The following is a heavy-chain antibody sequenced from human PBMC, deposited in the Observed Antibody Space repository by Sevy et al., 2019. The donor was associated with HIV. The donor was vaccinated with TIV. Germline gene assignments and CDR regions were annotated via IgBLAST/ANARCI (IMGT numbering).Heavy chain of an antibody. CDR1: GGSISSSF. D-gene: IGHD6-13*01. J-gene: IGHJ3*02. V-gene: IGHV4-59*01. CDR2: VYYTGSS. CDR3: ARGAGAFDM. Sequence: SETLSLTCTVSGGSISSSFWNWLRQPPGKGLEWIGYVYYTGSSNYNPSLKSRVTISMDTSKNQFSLRLSSVTDADTAVYYCARGAGAFDMWGQWTMVTVSS.